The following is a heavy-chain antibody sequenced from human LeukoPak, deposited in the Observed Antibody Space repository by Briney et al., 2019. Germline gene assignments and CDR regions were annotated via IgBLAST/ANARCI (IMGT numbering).Heavy chain of an antibody. Sequence: PGGSLRLSCAASGFTFNDYYMHWVRQAPGKGLLWVSQINNDGSTTTYADSVKGRFTISRDNAKNTLYLQMNSLRAEDTAVYYCVRDRPHSAFDPWGQGTLVTVSS. CDR3: VRDRPHSAFDP. CDR2: INNDGSTT. CDR1: GFTFNDYY. V-gene: IGHV3-74*01. D-gene: IGHD6-6*01. J-gene: IGHJ5*02.